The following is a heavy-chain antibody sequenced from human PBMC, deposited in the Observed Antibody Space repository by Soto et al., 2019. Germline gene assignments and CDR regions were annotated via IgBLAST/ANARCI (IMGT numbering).Heavy chain of an antibody. V-gene: IGHV4-59*08. CDR2: ISYSGSV. J-gene: IGHJ6*02. D-gene: IGHD1-26*01. Sequence: QVQLQESGPGLVKPSETLSLTCTVSGDSISPYYWSWIRRPPGKELEWIGYISYSGSVNYNPSLRSRVTISVDTAKNQFALCLNSVTAADAAVYYCARHVTMGATTGIFYYVMDVWGQGTTVTVSS. CDR1: GDSISPYY. CDR3: ARHVTMGATTGIFYYVMDV.